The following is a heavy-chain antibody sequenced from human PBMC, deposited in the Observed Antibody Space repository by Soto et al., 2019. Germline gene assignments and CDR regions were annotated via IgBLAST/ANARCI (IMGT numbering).Heavy chain of an antibody. CDR2: MNPNSGNT. Sequence: ASVKVSCKASGYTFTSYDINWVRQATGQGLEWMGWMNPNSGNTGYAQKFQGRVTMTRNTSISTAYMELSSLRSEDTAVYYCARPNYDILTGYYYYYGMDVWGQGTTVTVSS. CDR1: GYTFTSYD. D-gene: IGHD3-9*01. V-gene: IGHV1-8*01. CDR3: ARPNYDILTGYYYYYGMDV. J-gene: IGHJ6*02.